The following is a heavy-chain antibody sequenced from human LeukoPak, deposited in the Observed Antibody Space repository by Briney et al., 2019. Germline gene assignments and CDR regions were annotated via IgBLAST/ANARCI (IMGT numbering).Heavy chain of an antibody. CDR3: ASRYSSCWYYFDY. CDR2: ISSSGSTI. CDR1: GFTFSSYE. J-gene: IGHJ4*02. D-gene: IGHD6-19*01. Sequence: GGSLRLSCAASGFTFSSYEMNWVRQAPGKGLEWVSYISSSGSTIYYADSVKGRFTISRDNAKNSLYLQMNSLRAEDTAVYYCASRYSSCWYYFDYWGQGTLVTVSS. V-gene: IGHV3-48*03.